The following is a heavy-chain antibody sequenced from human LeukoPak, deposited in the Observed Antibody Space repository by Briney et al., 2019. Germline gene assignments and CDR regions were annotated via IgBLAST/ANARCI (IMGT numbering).Heavy chain of an antibody. D-gene: IGHD3-10*01. Sequence: GGSLRLSCAASGFTFSSYAMSWVRQAPGEGLEWVSTISGNGDSTYSADSVKGRFTISRDYSKNTLFLQMNSLRAEDTAVYYCARGQYYYGSASPDYWGQGTLVTVSS. CDR1: GFTFSSYA. CDR2: ISGNGDST. J-gene: IGHJ4*02. CDR3: ARGQYYYGSASPDY. V-gene: IGHV3-23*01.